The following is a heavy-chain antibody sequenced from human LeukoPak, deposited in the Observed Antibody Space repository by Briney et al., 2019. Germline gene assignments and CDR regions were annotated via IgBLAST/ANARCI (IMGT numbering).Heavy chain of an antibody. J-gene: IGHJ4*02. V-gene: IGHV3-21*01. CDR3: VVGHTQSKDYDFWSSYFDY. CDR2: ISSNSNYR. Sequence: EGSLRLSCAASGFTFSTYSMNWVRQAPGKGLEWVSCISSNSNYRNYANSVKGRFTISRDNAKNSLYLQMNSLRAEDTAVYYCVVGHTQSKDYDFWSSYFDYWGQGTLVTVSS. D-gene: IGHD3-3*01. CDR1: GFTFSTYS.